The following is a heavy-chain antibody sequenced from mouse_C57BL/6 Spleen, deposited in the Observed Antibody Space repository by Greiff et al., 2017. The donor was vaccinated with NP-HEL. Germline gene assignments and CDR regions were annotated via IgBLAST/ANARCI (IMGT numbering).Heavy chain of an antibody. Sequence: QVQLQQPGAELVRPGTSVKLSCKASGYTFTSYWMHWVKQRPGQGLEWIGVIDPSDSYTNYNQKFKGKATLTVDTSSSTAYMQLSSLTSEDSAVYYCARPSTVVAEDYFDYWGQGTTLTVSS. V-gene: IGHV1-59*01. CDR3: ARPSTVVAEDYFDY. D-gene: IGHD1-1*01. CDR2: IDPSDSYT. CDR1: GYTFTSYW. J-gene: IGHJ2*01.